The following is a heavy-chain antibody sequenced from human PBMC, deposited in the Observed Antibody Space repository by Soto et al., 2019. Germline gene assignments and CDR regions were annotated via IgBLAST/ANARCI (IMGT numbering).Heavy chain of an antibody. D-gene: IGHD3-10*01. Sequence: EVQLVESGGGLVRPGGSLRLSCAASGFTFSSYWMHWVRQAPGKGLVWVSRMNEDGGTTDYADSVKGRFTISRANAKNTLYLQMYSLRVEETAVYYCASDLSGRADVWGQGTTVTVSS. J-gene: IGHJ6*02. V-gene: IGHV3-74*02. CDR1: GFTFSSYW. CDR2: MNEDGGTT. CDR3: ASDLSGRADV.